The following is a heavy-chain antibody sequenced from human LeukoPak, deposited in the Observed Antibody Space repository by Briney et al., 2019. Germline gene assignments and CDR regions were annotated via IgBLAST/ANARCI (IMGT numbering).Heavy chain of an antibody. D-gene: IGHD1-26*01. J-gene: IGHJ4*02. CDR3: ARGWDRAHPTGFEFDV. CDR2: ISSSGTTI. CDR1: GFTFSIYE. Sequence: GGSLRLSCAASGFTFSIYEMNWVRQAPGKWLEWVSFISSSGTTINQPDAVKGRFTISSANATNSVHLQMDNLRVEDTAVYYCARGWDRAHPTGFEFDVWGQGTLVTVSS. V-gene: IGHV3-48*03.